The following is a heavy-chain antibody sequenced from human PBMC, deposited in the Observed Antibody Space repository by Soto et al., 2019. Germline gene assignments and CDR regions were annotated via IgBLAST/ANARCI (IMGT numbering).Heavy chain of an antibody. V-gene: IGHV1-69*13. CDR3: ARGGAVGGNINFDY. D-gene: IGHD6-19*01. Sequence: SVKVSCKASGGTFSSYAISWVRQAPGQGLEWMGGIIPIFGTANYAQKFQGRVTITADESTSTAYMELSSLRSEDTAVYYCARGGAVGGNINFDYWGQGTLVTVSS. J-gene: IGHJ4*02. CDR1: GGTFSSYA. CDR2: IIPIFGTA.